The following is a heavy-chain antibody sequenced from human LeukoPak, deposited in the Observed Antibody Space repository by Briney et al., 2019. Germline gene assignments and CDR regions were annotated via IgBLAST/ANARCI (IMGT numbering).Heavy chain of an antibody. CDR2: ISAYNGNT. D-gene: IGHD2-2*01. CDR1: GYTFTSYG. J-gene: IGHJ5*02. CDR3: ARRYCSSTSCYWGTNWFDP. V-gene: IGHV1-18*01. Sequence: ASVKVSCKASGYTFTSYGISWVRQAPGQGLEWMGWISAYNGNTNYAQKLQGRVTMTTDTSTSTAYMELRSLRSDDTAVYYCARRYCSSTSCYWGTNWFDPWGQGTLVTVSS.